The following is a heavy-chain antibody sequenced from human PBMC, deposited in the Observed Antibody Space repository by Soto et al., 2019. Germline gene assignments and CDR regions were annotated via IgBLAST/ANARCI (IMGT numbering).Heavy chain of an antibody. J-gene: IGHJ4*02. CDR1: GFTFSSYG. Sequence: PGGSLRLSCAASGFTFSSYGMHWVRQAPGKGLEWVAVIWYDGSNKYYADSVKGRFTISRDNSKNTLYLQMNSLRAEDTAVYYCARDLGWFYRGGGYQNTPAYGGQGPLDPVSS. V-gene: IGHV3-33*01. CDR3: ARDLGWFYRGGGYQNTPAY. CDR2: IWYDGSNK. D-gene: IGHD3-22*01.